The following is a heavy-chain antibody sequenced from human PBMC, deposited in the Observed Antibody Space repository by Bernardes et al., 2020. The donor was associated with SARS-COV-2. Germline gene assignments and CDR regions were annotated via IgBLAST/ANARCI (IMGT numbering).Heavy chain of an antibody. CDR3: ARDGDGYFDY. V-gene: IGHV3-21*06. J-gene: IGHJ4*02. Sequence: GRFTISRDNAKNSLYLQMNSLRAEDTAVYFCARDGDGYFDYWGQGTLVTVSS. D-gene: IGHD2-21*01.